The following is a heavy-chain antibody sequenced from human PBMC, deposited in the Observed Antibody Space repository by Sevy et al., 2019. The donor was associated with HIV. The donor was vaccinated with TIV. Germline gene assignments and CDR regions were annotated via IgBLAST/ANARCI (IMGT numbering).Heavy chain of an antibody. J-gene: IGHJ6*02. Sequence: GGSLRLSCAASGLSVSDNYMNWVRQAPGKGLELVSVIYSDGSTYYADSVKGRFTISRDNFKNTLYLHMNNLRPEDTAVYYCARDRYYDASGYYYYYYGMDVWGQGTTVTVSS. CDR1: GLSVSDNY. D-gene: IGHD3-22*01. CDR2: IYSDGST. CDR3: ARDRYYDASGYYYYYYGMDV. V-gene: IGHV3-66*01.